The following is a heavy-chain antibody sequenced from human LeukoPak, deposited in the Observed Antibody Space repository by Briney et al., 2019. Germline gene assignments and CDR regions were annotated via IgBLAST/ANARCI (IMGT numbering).Heavy chain of an antibody. Sequence: GGSLRLSCAASGFTFSSYEMNWVRQAPGKGLEWVSSITSSSSYMYYADSVKGRFTISRDNAKNSLYLQMNSLRVEDTAVYYCARDGSTVTHFFDYWGQGTLVTVSS. CDR3: ARDGSTVTHFFDY. CDR2: ITSSSSYM. CDR1: GFTFSSYE. J-gene: IGHJ4*02. D-gene: IGHD4-17*01. V-gene: IGHV3-21*01.